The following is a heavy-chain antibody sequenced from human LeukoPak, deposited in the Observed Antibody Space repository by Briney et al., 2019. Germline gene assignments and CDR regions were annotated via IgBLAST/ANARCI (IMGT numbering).Heavy chain of an antibody. D-gene: IGHD5-12*01. CDR3: ARVEYSGYDGDNWFDP. Sequence: GGSLRLSCAASGFTFSSYSMNWVRQAPGKGLEWVSYISSSSSTIYYADSVKGRFTISRDNAKNSLYLQMNSLRAEDTAVYYCARVEYSGYDGDNWFDPWGQGTLVTVSS. CDR2: ISSSSSTI. CDR1: GFTFSSYS. V-gene: IGHV3-48*01. J-gene: IGHJ5*02.